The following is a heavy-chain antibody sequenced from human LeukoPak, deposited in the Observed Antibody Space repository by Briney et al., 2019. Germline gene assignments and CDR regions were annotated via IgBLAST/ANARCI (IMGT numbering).Heavy chain of an antibody. J-gene: IGHJ5*02. Sequence: GGSLRLSCAASGFTFSSYGMHWVRQAPGKGLEWVAVIWYDGSNKYYADSVKGRFTISRDNSKNTLYLQMNSQRAEDTAVYYCARERGIAARPSNWFDPWGQGTLVTVSS. CDR3: ARERGIAARPSNWFDP. CDR2: IWYDGSNK. D-gene: IGHD6-6*01. V-gene: IGHV3-33*01. CDR1: GFTFSSYG.